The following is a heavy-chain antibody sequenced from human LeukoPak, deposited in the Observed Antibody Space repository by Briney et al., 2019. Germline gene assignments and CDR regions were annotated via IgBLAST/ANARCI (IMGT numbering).Heavy chain of an antibody. V-gene: IGHV7-4-1*02. J-gene: IGHJ6*02. CDR1: GNTFTSYA. CDR3: ARERDYYYYYGMDV. Sequence: ASVKVSCKASGNTFTSYAMNWVRQAPGQGLEWMGWINTNTGNPTYAQGFTGRFVFSLDTSVSTAYLQISSLKAEDTAVYYCARERDYYYYYGMDVWGQGTTVTVSS. CDR2: INTNTGNP.